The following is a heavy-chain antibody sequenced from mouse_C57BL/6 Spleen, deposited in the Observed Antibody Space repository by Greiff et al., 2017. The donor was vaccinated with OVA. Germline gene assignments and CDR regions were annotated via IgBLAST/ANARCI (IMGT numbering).Heavy chain of an antibody. Sequence: VQLQQPGAELVMPGASVKLSCKASGYTFTSYWMHWVKQRPGQGLEWIGEIDPSDSYTNYNQKFKGKSTLTVDKSSSTAYMQLSSLTSEDSAVYYCARRSYYGISMDYWGQGTSVTVSS. V-gene: IGHV1-69*01. CDR1: GYTFTSYW. CDR3: ARRSYYGISMDY. D-gene: IGHD1-1*01. CDR2: IDPSDSYT. J-gene: IGHJ4*01.